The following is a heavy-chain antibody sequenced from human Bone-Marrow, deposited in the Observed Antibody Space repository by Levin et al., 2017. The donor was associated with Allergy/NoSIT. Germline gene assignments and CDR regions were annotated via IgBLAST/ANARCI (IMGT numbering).Heavy chain of an antibody. J-gene: IGHJ4*02. CDR3: ATSDYSDSSVGFDH. CDR1: EVSFKNHE. CDR2: ISGSGSTI. Sequence: SCTTSEVSFKNHEMHWVRQAPGKGLEWVSYISGSGSTIHYADSVKGRFTISRDNAGKSLFLQMNSLRAEDTALYYCATSDYSDSSVGFDHWGQGTLVTVSS. V-gene: IGHV3-48*03. D-gene: IGHD3-22*01.